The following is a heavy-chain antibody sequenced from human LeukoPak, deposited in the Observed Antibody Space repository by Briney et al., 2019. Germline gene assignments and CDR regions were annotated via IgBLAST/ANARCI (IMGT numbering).Heavy chain of an antibody. V-gene: IGHV1-18*01. Sequence: ASVKVSCKASGYTFTSYGISWVRQAPGQGLEWMGWISAYNGNTNYAQKLQGRVTMTTDTSTSTAYMELRSLRSDDTAVHYCARASKYLLWFGESQPIDYWGQGTLVTVSS. D-gene: IGHD3-10*01. CDR3: ARASKYLLWFGESQPIDY. J-gene: IGHJ4*02. CDR2: ISAYNGNT. CDR1: GYTFTSYG.